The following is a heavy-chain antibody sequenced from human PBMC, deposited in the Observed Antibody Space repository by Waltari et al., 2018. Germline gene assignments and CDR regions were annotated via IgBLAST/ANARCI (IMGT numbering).Heavy chain of an antibody. D-gene: IGHD6-13*01. J-gene: IGHJ4*02. CDR3: AESRAAAGLDS. CDR1: GVPLSSYA. V-gene: IGHV3-23*03. CDR2: LYNDGTT. Sequence: EVQLLESGGGLVQPGGSLRLSCPGVPLSSYAMSWVRQSPGMGREWVSVLYNDGTTHYVDSVEGRFTISRDHSDNTLHLQMSSLRAEDTAVYYCAESRAAAGLDSWGQGTLVTVSS.